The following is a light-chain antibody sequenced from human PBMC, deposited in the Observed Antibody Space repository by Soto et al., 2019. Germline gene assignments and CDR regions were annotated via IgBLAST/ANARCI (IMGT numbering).Light chain of an antibody. J-gene: IGKJ4*01. CDR3: QQSYSTVT. CDR1: QSISSY. CDR2: AAS. V-gene: IGKV1-39*01. Sequence: DIQMTQSPSSLSASVGDRVTITCRASQSISSYLNWYQQKPGKAPKLLIYAASSLQSGVPSRFSGSGSGTDFTLTISSLPPEDFATYYCQQSYSTVTFGGGTKVEIK.